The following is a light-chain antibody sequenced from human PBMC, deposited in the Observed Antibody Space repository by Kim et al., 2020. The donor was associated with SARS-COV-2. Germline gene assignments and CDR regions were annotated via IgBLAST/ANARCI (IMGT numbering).Light chain of an antibody. CDR2: DAS. CDR3: LQATIFPLT. Sequence: DIQMTQSPSSVSASVGDRVSITCRASQPISNLLSWYQQKPGKAPKLLIYDASSLERGVPSRFSGSGSGTEFTLTISYLQPEDVATYLCLQATIFPLTFGGGTKVDI. V-gene: IGKV1-12*01. J-gene: IGKJ4*01. CDR1: QPISNL.